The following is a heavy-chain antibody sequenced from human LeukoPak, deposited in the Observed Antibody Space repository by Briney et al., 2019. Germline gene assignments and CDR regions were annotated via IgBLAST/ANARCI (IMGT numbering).Heavy chain of an antibody. D-gene: IGHD2-15*01. V-gene: IGHV1-2*06. CDR2: INPNSGGT. CDR1: GYTFTGYY. Sequence: ASVTVSCKASGYTFTGYYMHWVRQAPGQGLEWMGRINPNSGGTNYAQKFQGRVTMTRDTSTSTVYMELSSLRSEDTAVYYCEVVVVAATKYYFDYWGQGTLVTVSS. J-gene: IGHJ4*02. CDR3: EVVVVAATKYYFDY.